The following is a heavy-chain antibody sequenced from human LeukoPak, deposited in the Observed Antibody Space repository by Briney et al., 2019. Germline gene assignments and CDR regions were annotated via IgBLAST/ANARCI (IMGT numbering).Heavy chain of an antibody. CDR3: AKDLHYGDYRYGMDA. CDR2: ISSSSSYT. J-gene: IGHJ6*02. D-gene: IGHD4-17*01. CDR1: GFTFSDYY. Sequence: GGSLRLSCAASGFTFSDYYMSWIRQAPGKGLEWVSYISSSSSYTNYADSVKGRFTISRDNAKSSLFLQMNSLRAEDTGVYYCAKDLHYGDYRYGMDAWGQGTTVTVSS. V-gene: IGHV3-11*06.